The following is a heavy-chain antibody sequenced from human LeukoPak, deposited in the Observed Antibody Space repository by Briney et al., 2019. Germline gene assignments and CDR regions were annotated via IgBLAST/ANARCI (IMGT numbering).Heavy chain of an antibody. CDR3: ARSDSSGYY. CDR1: GFTFSSYA. D-gene: IGHD3-22*01. Sequence: GGSLRLSCAASGFTFSSYAMNWVRQAPGKGLEWVALISYDGSNKNYADSVKGRFTISRDNSKNTLYLQMNSLRAEDTAVYYCARSDSSGYYRGQGTLVTVSS. J-gene: IGHJ4*02. V-gene: IGHV3-30-3*01. CDR2: ISYDGSNK.